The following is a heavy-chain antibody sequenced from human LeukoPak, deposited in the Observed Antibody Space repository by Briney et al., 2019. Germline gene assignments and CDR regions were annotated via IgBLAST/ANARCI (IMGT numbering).Heavy chain of an antibody. J-gene: IGHJ4*02. V-gene: IGHV3-23*01. D-gene: IGHD3-3*01. CDR2: VTGSGSVTSST. CDR1: GFTFSSFA. CDR3: AKEGTYNNFWSGYFH. Sequence: GGSLRLSCAASGFTFSSFAMSWVRQAPGKGLVWVSSVTGSGSVTSSTYYADSVKGRFTISRDNSKNTLYLQMNSLRAEDTALYYCAKEGTYNNFWSGYFHWGQGALVTVSS.